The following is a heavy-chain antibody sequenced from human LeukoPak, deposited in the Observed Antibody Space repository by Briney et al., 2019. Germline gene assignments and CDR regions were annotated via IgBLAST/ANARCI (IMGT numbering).Heavy chain of an antibody. D-gene: IGHD3-22*01. J-gene: IGHJ3*02. V-gene: IGHV3-30*18. CDR1: GFTFSSYG. Sequence: GGSLRLSCAASGFTFSSYGMHWVRQAPGKGLEWVAVISYDGSNKYYADSVKGRFTISRDNSKNTLYLQMNSLRAEDTAVYYCAKDLDIPYYYDSSGFGAFDIWGQGTMVTVSS. CDR2: ISYDGSNK. CDR3: AKDLDIPYYYDSSGFGAFDI.